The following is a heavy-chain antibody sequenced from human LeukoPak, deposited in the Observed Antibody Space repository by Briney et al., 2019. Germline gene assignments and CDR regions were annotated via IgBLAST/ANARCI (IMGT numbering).Heavy chain of an antibody. CDR3: ARDFITMVRGVSFLAFDY. CDR2: ITWCRDNL. Sequence: PGGSLRLSCAVSGFIFDDYAMHLVRQAPGKGLEWVSGITWCRDNLAYAASVKGRFTISRDNAKNSLYLQMNSLRAEDTAVYYCARDFITMVRGVSFLAFDYWGQGTLVTVSS. D-gene: IGHD3-10*01. V-gene: IGHV3-9*01. CDR1: GFIFDDYA. J-gene: IGHJ4*02.